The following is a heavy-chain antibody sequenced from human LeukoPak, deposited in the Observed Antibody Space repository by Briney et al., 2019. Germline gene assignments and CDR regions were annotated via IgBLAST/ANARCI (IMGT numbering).Heavy chain of an antibody. Sequence: GGSLRLSCAASGFTFSSYSMNWVRQAPGKGLEWVSYISSSSSTIYYADSVKGRFTISRDNAKNSLYLQMNSLRAEDTAVYCCARDSCSGGSCYFDYWGQGTLVTVSS. J-gene: IGHJ4*02. CDR1: GFTFSSYS. V-gene: IGHV3-48*04. D-gene: IGHD2-15*01. CDR2: ISSSSSTI. CDR3: ARDSCSGGSCYFDY.